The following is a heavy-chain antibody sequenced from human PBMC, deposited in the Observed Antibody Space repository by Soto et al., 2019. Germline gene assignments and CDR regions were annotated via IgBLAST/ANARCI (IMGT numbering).Heavy chain of an antibody. D-gene: IGHD5-12*01. CDR1: GYTLTELS. V-gene: IGHV1-24*01. CDR2: FDPEDGET. Sequence: ASVKVSCKVSGYTLTELSMHWVRQAPGKGLEWMGGFDPEDGETIYAQKFQGRVTMTEDTSTDTAYMELSSLRSEDTAVYFCARGRIFGYSGYEPLGGLDYWGQGTPVTVSS. J-gene: IGHJ4*02. CDR3: ARGRIFGYSGYEPLGGLDY.